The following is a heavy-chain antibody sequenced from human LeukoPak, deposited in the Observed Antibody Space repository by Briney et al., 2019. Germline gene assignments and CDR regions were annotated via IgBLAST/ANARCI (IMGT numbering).Heavy chain of an antibody. Sequence: PGGSLRLSCVASGITFSNYAVSWVRQAPEEGLDWVSVISGSAHKIRYADSVKGRFTISRDNSENIVYLQMNNLRVEDTAAYYCAGRPTGYSSGYIHWGQGTLVTVTS. CDR3: AGRPTGYSSGYIH. V-gene: IGHV3-23*01. J-gene: IGHJ4*02. CDR1: GITFSNYA. CDR2: ISGSAHKI. D-gene: IGHD5-18*01.